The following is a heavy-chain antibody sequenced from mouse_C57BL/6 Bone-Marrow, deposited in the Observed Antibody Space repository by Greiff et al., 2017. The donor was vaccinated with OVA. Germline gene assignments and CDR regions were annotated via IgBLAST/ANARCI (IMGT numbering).Heavy chain of an antibody. J-gene: IGHJ1*03. CDR3: AREDTTVVAPYFDV. Sequence: VQLQQPGAELVMPGASVKLSCKASGYTFTSYWMHWVKQRPGQGLEWIGEIDPSDSYTNYNQKFKGKSTLTVDTSSSTAYMQLSSLTSEDSAVYYCAREDTTVVAPYFDVWGTGTTVTVSS. D-gene: IGHD1-1*01. V-gene: IGHV1-69*01. CDR1: GYTFTSYW. CDR2: IDPSDSYT.